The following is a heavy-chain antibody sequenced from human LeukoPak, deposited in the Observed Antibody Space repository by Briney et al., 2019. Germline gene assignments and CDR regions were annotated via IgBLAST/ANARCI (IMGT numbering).Heavy chain of an antibody. CDR3: AREARGYSYGARYDIDY. Sequence: GGSLRLSCAASGFTFSDYTMNWVRQAPGKGLEWVSIISSASSAIDYADSVRGRFTISRDNARKSLYLRMNSLRAEDTAVYYCAREARGYSYGARYDIDYWGQGTLVTVSS. CDR1: GFTFSDYT. J-gene: IGHJ4*02. CDR2: ISSASSAI. D-gene: IGHD5-18*01. V-gene: IGHV3-48*01.